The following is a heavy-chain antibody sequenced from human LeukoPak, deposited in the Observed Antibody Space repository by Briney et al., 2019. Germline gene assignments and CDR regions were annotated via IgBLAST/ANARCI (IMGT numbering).Heavy chain of an antibody. D-gene: IGHD1-26*01. CDR1: GFTFSSYG. Sequence: GGSLRLSCAASGFTFSSYGMHWVRQAPGKGLEWVAFIRYDGSNKYYADSVRGRFTISRDNSKNTLYLQMNSLRAEDTAVYYCAKADGGSYPLDYWGQGTLVTVSS. J-gene: IGHJ4*02. V-gene: IGHV3-30*02. CDR2: IRYDGSNK. CDR3: AKADGGSYPLDY.